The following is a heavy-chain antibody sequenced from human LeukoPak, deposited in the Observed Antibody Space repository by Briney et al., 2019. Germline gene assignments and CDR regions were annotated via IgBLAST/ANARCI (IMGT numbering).Heavy chain of an antibody. Sequence: GGSLRLSCAASGFTFSSYSMNWVRQAPGKGLEWVSSISSSSSYIYYADSVKGRFTISRDNAKNSLYLQMNSLRAEDTAVYYCARGRLWFGELSPTFFDYWGQGTLVTVSS. J-gene: IGHJ4*02. CDR3: ARGRLWFGELSPTFFDY. CDR1: GFTFSSYS. D-gene: IGHD3-10*01. V-gene: IGHV3-21*01. CDR2: ISSSSSYI.